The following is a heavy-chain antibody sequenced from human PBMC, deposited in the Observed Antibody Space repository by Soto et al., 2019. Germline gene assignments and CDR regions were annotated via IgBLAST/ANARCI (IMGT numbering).Heavy chain of an antibody. CDR3: ARAGSSLLSSDAFDI. V-gene: IGHV4-34*01. J-gene: IGHJ3*02. D-gene: IGHD6-6*01. CDR1: GGSFSGYY. CDR2: INHSGST. Sequence: SETPSLTCAVYGGSFSGYYWSWIRQPPGKGLEWIGEINHSGSTNYNPSLKSRVTISVDTSKNQFSLKLSSVTAADTAVYYCARAGSSLLSSDAFDIWGQGTMVTVSS.